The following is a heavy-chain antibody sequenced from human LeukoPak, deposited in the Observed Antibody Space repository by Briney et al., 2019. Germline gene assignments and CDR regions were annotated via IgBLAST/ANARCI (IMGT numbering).Heavy chain of an antibody. Sequence: SGTLSLTCAVSGGSISSNNWWSWVRQPPGKGLEWIGEIYHSGSTNYNPSLKSRVTISMDKSKNQFSLKLSSVTAADTAGYYCARDYGDSYYFDYWGQGALVTVSS. CDR1: GGSISSNNW. CDR2: IYHSGST. V-gene: IGHV4-4*02. J-gene: IGHJ4*02. CDR3: ARDYGDSYYFDY. D-gene: IGHD4-17*01.